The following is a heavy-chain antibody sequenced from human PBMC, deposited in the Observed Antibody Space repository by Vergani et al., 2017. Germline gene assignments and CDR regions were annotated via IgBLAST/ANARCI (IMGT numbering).Heavy chain of an antibody. V-gene: IGHV4-61*10. D-gene: IGHD1-26*01. CDR3: ARDVGSGINLPGY. J-gene: IGHJ4*02. CDR1: GGSVSSGSYY. Sequence: QVQLQESGPGLVKPSETLSLTCTVSGGSVSSGSYYWSWIRQPAGKGLEWIGYIYYSGSTNYNPSLKSRVTISVDTSKNQFSLKLSSVTAADTAVYYCARDVGSGINLPGYWGQGTLVTVSS. CDR2: IYYSGST.